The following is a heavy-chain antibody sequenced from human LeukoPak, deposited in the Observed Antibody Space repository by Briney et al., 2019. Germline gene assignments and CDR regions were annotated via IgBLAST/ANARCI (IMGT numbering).Heavy chain of an antibody. CDR3: AKVEYYYDSSGYYGPDAFDI. CDR1: RFTFSSYT. CDR2: ISYDGSNK. Sequence: GGSLRLSCAASRFTFSSYTTHWVRQAPGKGLEWVAVISYDGSNKYYADSVKGRFTISRDNSKNTLYLQMNSLRAEDTAVYYCAKVEYYYDSSGYYGPDAFDIWGQGTMVTVSS. D-gene: IGHD3-22*01. V-gene: IGHV3-30-3*01. J-gene: IGHJ3*02.